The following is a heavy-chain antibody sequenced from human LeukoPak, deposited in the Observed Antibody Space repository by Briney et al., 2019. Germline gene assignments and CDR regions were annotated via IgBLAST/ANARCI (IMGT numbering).Heavy chain of an antibody. V-gene: IGHV4-31*03. Sequence: SETLSLTCTVSDGSISSGGYYWSWIRQHPGKGLEWIGYIYYSGSTYYNPSLKSRVTISVDTSKNQFSLKLSSVTAADTAVYYCASGQAGTVYYGMDVWGQGTTVTVSS. CDR2: IYYSGST. CDR3: ASGQAGTVYYGMDV. CDR1: DGSISSGGYY. J-gene: IGHJ6*02. D-gene: IGHD6-13*01.